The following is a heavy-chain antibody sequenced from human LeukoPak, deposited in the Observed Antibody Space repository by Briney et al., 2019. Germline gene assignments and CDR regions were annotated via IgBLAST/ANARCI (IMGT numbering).Heavy chain of an antibody. CDR1: GGTFSSYA. CDR2: INPKTGGT. J-gene: IGHJ6*02. CDR3: ARGKAGAAPFPSYGMDV. D-gene: IGHD6-6*01. Sequence: ASVKVSCKASGGTFSSYAISWVRQAPGQGLEWMGGINPKTGGTNYAQKFQGRVTMTRDTSISTAYMELSRLRSDDTAMYYCARGKAGAAPFPSYGMDVWGQGTTVTASS. V-gene: IGHV1-2*02.